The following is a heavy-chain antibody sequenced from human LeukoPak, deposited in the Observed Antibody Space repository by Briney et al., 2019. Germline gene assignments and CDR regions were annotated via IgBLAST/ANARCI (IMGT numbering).Heavy chain of an antibody. Sequence: PGGSLRLSCAVSGFTFSSYAMHWVRQAPGKGLEWVAVISYDGGNKYYADSVKGRFTISRDNAKNSLYLQMNSLRAEDTAVYYCALGESTRPFDYWGQGTLVTVSS. V-gene: IGHV3-30-3*01. CDR3: ALGESTRPFDY. J-gene: IGHJ4*02. D-gene: IGHD3-10*01. CDR2: ISYDGGNK. CDR1: GFTFSSYA.